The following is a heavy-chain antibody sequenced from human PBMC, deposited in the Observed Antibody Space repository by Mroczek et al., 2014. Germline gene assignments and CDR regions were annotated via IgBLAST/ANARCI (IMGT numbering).Heavy chain of an antibody. D-gene: IGHD6-6*01. CDR1: GGSISSGSYY. CDR2: IYTSGST. Sequence: QVQLQQWGPGLVKPSQTLSLTRTVSGGSISSGSYYWSWIRQPAGKGLEWIGRIYTSGSTNYNPSLKSRVTISVDTSKNQFSLKLSSVTAADTAVYYCARDPPGGIAARSIWGQGTLVTVSS. V-gene: IGHV4-61*02. J-gene: IGHJ4*02. CDR3: ARDPPGGIAARSI.